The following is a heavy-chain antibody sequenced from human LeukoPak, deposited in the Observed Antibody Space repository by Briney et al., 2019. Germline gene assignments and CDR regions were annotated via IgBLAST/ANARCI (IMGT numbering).Heavy chain of an antibody. CDR3: AGARISNEFDH. Sequence: SETLSLTCAVYGGSFSGYYWSWIRQPPGKGLEWIGEINHSGSTNYNPSLKSRVTISVDTSKNQFSMKLSSVTAADTAVYYCAGARISNEFDHWGQGTLVTVSS. D-gene: IGHD2-15*01. V-gene: IGHV4-34*01. CDR2: INHSGST. J-gene: IGHJ4*02. CDR1: GGSFSGYY.